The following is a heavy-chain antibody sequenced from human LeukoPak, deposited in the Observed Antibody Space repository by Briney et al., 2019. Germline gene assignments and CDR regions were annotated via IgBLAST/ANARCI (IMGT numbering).Heavy chain of an antibody. J-gene: IGHJ4*02. CDR3: ARLREAVTGTGGHLVYFDY. CDR2: IFPGNSDT. V-gene: IGHV5-51*01. CDR1: GYGFIDFW. Sequence: GESLKISCQVSGYGFIDFWIAWVRQMPGRGLEWVGTIFPGNSDTRNSPSFEGRVTISVDRSITTAYLQWSSLRASDTAIYYCARLREAVTGTGGHLVYFDYWGRGTLVTVSS. D-gene: IGHD6-19*01.